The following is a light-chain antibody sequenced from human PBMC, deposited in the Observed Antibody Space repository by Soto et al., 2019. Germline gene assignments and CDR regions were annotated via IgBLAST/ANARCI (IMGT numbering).Light chain of an antibody. V-gene: IGLV4-69*01. CDR1: SGHSSYA. CDR2: LDSDGSH. J-gene: IGLJ2*01. CDR3: QTWGTGIHVV. Sequence: QPVLTQSPSGSASLGAWVKLTCTLSSGHSSYAIAWHQQQPEKGPRYLMKLDSDGSHTKGDAIPDRFSGSSSGAERYLTISSLQSEDEADYYCQTWGTGIHVVFGGGTKLTVL.